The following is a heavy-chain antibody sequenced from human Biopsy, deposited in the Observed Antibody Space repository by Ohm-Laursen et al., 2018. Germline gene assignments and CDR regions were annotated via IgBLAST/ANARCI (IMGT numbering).Heavy chain of an antibody. CDR2: IFYRGSP. CDR3: ARDYDTSGYYYVS. V-gene: IGHV4-39*01. Sequence: TLSLTCPVSGGSISNNNYYWGWIRQPPGKGLEWIGSIFYRGSPHYKPSLKSRVNISVDTSKNQFSLKLNSVTAADTAVYYCARDYDTSGYYYVSWGQGTLVTVSS. CDR1: GGSISNNNYY. D-gene: IGHD3-22*01. J-gene: IGHJ5*02.